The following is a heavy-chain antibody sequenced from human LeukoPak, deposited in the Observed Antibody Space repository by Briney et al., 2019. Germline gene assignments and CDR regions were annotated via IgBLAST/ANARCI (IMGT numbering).Heavy chain of an antibody. J-gene: IGHJ5*02. V-gene: IGHV4-59*10. CDR1: GGSFSGYY. CDR3: ARVVSQYGDYAWIVNWFDP. Sequence: SETLSLTCAVYGGSFSGYYWSWIRQPAGKGLEWIGRIHTSGTTNYNPSLKSRVTISVDTSRNRFSLKLSSVIAADTAVYYCARVVSQYGDYAWIVNWFDPWGQGTLVTVSS. D-gene: IGHD4-17*01. CDR2: IHTSGTT.